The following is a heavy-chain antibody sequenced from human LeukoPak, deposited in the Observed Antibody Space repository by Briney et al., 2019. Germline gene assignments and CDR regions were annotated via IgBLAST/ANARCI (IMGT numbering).Heavy chain of an antibody. CDR2: IDWNGGST. Sequence: PGGSLRLSCAASGFTFDDYGMSWVRQAPGKGLEWVSGIDWNGGSTGYAASVKGRFTISRDNAKNSLYLLMNSLRADDTAVYYCARESITGDRDFDYWGQGTLITVSS. CDR1: GFTFDDYG. D-gene: IGHD7-27*01. J-gene: IGHJ4*02. CDR3: ARESITGDRDFDY. V-gene: IGHV3-20*04.